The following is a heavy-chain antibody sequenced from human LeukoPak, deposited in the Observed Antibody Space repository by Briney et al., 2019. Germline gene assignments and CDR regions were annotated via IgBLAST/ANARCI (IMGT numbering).Heavy chain of an antibody. CDR2: INHSGST. CDR1: GGSFSGYY. Sequence: PSETLSLTCADYGGSFSGYYWSWIRQPPGKGPEWIGEINHSGSTNYNPSLKSRVTISVDTSKNQFSLKLSSVTAADTAVYYCARAGYCSSTSCYSAFDIWGQGTMVTVSS. V-gene: IGHV4-34*01. J-gene: IGHJ3*02. CDR3: ARAGYCSSTSCYSAFDI. D-gene: IGHD2-2*02.